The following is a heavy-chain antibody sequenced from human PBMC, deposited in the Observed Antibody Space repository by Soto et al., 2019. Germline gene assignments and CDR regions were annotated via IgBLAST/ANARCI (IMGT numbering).Heavy chain of an antibody. Sequence: SETLSLTCTVSGGSISSGGYYWSWIRQHPGKGLEWIGYIYYSGSTYYNPSLKSRVTISVDTSKNQFSLKLSSVTAADTAVYYCARVRVDFWSGYYSDWYFDYWGQGTLVTVSS. CDR3: ARVRVDFWSGYYSDWYFDY. D-gene: IGHD3-3*01. J-gene: IGHJ4*02. CDR2: IYYSGST. V-gene: IGHV4-31*03. CDR1: GGSISSGGYY.